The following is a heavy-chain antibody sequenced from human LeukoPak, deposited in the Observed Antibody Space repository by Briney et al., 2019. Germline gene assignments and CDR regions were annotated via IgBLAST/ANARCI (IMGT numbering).Heavy chain of an antibody. CDR1: GGSFSGYY. CDR3: ARGRRLVRSSTSCFDY. J-gene: IGHJ4*02. D-gene: IGHD2-2*01. CDR2: INHSGST. V-gene: IGHV4-34*01. Sequence: SETLSLTCAVYGGSFSGYYWSWIRQPPGKGLEWIGEINHSGSTNYNPSLKSRVTISVDTSKNQFSLKLSSVTAADTAVYYCARGRRLVRSSTSCFDYWGQGTLVTVSS.